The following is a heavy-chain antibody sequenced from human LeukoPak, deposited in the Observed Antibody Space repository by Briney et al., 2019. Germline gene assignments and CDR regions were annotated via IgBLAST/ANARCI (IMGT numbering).Heavy chain of an antibody. CDR2: IGNNGGGI. CDR3: ARAQHSGYERYQYYFDY. Sequence: GGSLRLSCAASGFTFTSYTMYWVRQAPGKGLEWVSIIGNNGGGIHYADSVRGRFTISRDNSKNTLYLQMNSLRAEDTAVYYCARAQHSGYERYQYYFDYWGQGTLVTVSS. J-gene: IGHJ4*02. D-gene: IGHD5-12*01. V-gene: IGHV3-23*01. CDR1: GFTFTSYT.